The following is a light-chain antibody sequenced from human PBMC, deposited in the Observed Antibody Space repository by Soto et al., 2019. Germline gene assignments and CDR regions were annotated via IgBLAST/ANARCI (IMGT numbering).Light chain of an antibody. J-gene: IGLJ2*01. CDR3: SSYAGSSVV. CDR2: GVS. Sequence: QSALTQPTSASGSPGQSVTISCTGTSSDVGSYNLVSWHQQHPGKAPKVMIYGVSQRPSGVPDRFSGSKSGNTASLTVSGLQAEDEADYYCSSYAGSSVVFGAGTKVTVL. V-gene: IGLV2-8*01. CDR1: SSDVGSYNL.